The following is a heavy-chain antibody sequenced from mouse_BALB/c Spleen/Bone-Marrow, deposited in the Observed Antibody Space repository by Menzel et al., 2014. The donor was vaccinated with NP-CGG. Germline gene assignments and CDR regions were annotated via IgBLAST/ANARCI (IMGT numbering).Heavy chain of an antibody. CDR2: ISYSGSS. CDR3: ARFTYDYDAGGFDH. V-gene: IGHV3-2*02. CDR1: GYSITSDYA. J-gene: IGHJ2*01. D-gene: IGHD2-4*01. Sequence: EVKLLESGPGLVKPSQSLSLTCTVTGYSITSDYAWNWIRQFPGNKLEWMGYISYSGSSNYNPSLKSRISITRDTSKNQFFLQLNSVTTEDTATYYCARFTYDYDAGGFDHWGQGTTLTVSS.